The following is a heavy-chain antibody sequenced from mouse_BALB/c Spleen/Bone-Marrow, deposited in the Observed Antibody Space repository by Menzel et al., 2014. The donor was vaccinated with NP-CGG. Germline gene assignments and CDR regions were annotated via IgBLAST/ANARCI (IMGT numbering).Heavy chain of an antibody. CDR1: GYAFSSSW. D-gene: IGHD1-1*01. CDR2: IYPGDGDT. J-gene: IGHJ2*01. Sequence: QVQLQQSGPELVKPGASAKISCKASGYAFSSSWMNWVKQRPGQGLEWIGRIYPGDGDTNYNGKFKDKATLTADKSSSTAYMQLSSLTSVDSAVYFCARNSYYGSSYNYFDYWGQGTTLTVSS. V-gene: IGHV1-82*01. CDR3: ARNSYYGSSYNYFDY.